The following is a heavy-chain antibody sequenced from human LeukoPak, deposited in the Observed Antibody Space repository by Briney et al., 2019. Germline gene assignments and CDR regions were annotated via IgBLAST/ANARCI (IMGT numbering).Heavy chain of an antibody. CDR1: GLTFSTYS. V-gene: IGHV3-21*06. J-gene: IGHJ4*02. CDR2: ISSSSKYI. CDR3: VPRYCSSTSCEDY. Sequence: PGGSLRLSCAASGLTFSTYSMKWVRQAPGQGLQWVSSISSSSKYIYYADSVKGRFTISRDNAKNSLYLQMNSLRPEDSAVYYCVPRYCSSTSCEDYWGQGTLATVSS. D-gene: IGHD2-2*01.